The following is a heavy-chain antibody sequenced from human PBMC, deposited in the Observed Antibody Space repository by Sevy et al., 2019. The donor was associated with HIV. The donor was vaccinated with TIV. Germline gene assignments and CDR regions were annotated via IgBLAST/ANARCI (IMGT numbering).Heavy chain of an antibody. V-gene: IGHV3-23*01. CDR1: GFSFDSYG. Sequence: GGSLRLSCAVSGFSFDSYGMTWVRQAPGKGLEWVSGISGSGTRTYYADSVKGRFIISRDNSKNTLYLQMNSLRSEDKDLYDCGKGGGGHYDPDEIGYYFYYYNMDVWGKGTTVTVSS. J-gene: IGHJ6*03. CDR2: ISGSGTRT. D-gene: IGHD3-22*01. CDR3: GKGGGGHYDPDEIGYYFYYYNMDV.